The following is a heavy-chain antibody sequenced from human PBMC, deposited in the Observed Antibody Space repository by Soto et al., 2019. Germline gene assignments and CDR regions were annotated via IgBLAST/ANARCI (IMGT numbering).Heavy chain of an antibody. CDR2: IYYSGST. J-gene: IGHJ4*02. D-gene: IGHD2-15*01. CDR3: ARARGARYFDY. CDR1: GGSISSGDYY. Sequence: PSETLSLTCTVSGGSISSGDYYWSWIRQPPGRGLEWIGYIYYSGSTYYNPSLKSRVTISVDTSKNQFSLKLSSVTAADTAVYYWARARGARYFDYGGQGTRVTVS. V-gene: IGHV4-30-4*01.